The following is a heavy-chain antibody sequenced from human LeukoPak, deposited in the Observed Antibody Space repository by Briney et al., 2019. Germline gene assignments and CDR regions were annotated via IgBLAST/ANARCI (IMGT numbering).Heavy chain of an antibody. CDR3: AALRGDFWSGYSYYFDY. J-gene: IGHJ4*02. D-gene: IGHD3-3*01. Sequence: PGGSLRLSCAASGFTFSSYWMHWVRQAPGKGLVWVSRINSDGSSTIYADSVKGRFTISRDNAKNTLYLQMNSLRAEDTAVYYCAALRGDFWSGYSYYFDYWGQGTLVTVSS. CDR2: INSDGSST. V-gene: IGHV3-74*01. CDR1: GFTFSSYW.